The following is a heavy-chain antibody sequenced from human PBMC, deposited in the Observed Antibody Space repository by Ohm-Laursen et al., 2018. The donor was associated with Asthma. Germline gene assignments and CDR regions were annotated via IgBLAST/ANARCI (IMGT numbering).Heavy chain of an antibody. CDR3: ARDSQAMVTTEGLYFGMDV. D-gene: IGHD4-17*01. CDR2: ISWNSGTI. CDR1: GFIFDDYA. V-gene: IGHV3-9*01. Sequence: RSLRLSCTATGFIFDDYAMHWVRQVPGKGLEWVSGISWNSGTIVQADSVKGRFTISRDNAKNSPYLQMNSLRAEDTALYYCARDSQAMVTTEGLYFGMDVWGQGTTVTVSS. J-gene: IGHJ6*02.